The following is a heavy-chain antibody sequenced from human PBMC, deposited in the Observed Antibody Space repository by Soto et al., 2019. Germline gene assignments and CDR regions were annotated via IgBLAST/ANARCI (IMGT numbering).Heavy chain of an antibody. J-gene: IGHJ4*02. Sequence: QVQLVQSGAEVKKPGASVNVSCMVSGYTLTELSMHWVRQAPGKGLEWMGGFDPEDGETIYAQKFQGRVTMTEDTSTDTAYMELSSLRSEDTAVYYCATGLGYYDSSGYYGWGQGTLVTVSS. V-gene: IGHV1-24*01. D-gene: IGHD3-22*01. CDR3: ATGLGYYDSSGYYG. CDR2: FDPEDGET. CDR1: GYTLTELS.